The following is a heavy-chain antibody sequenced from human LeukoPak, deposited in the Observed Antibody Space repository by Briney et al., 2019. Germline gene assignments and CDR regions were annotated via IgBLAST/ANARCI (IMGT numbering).Heavy chain of an antibody. CDR3: ARSSIYISGWHLYFFNY. V-gene: IGHV1-2*02. CDR2: INPNIGGT. J-gene: IGHJ4*02. CDR1: GCTFTGYY. Sequence: ASLTVSCKAFGCTFTGYYMHWVRQAPGQGLEWMGWINPNIGGTNYAQKMQGRVSITRDTSISTAYMELSSLRSRDTAVYYCARSSIYISGWHLYFFNYWGQGTLLT. D-gene: IGHD6-19*01.